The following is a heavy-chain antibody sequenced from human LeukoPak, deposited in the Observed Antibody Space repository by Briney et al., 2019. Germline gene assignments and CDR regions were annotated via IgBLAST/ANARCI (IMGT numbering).Heavy chain of an antibody. CDR1: GGSISSGNYY. CDR2: IYYSGST. V-gene: IGHV4-39*07. J-gene: IGHJ4*02. D-gene: IGHD1-26*01. Sequence: PSETLSLTCTVSGGSISSGNYYWGWIRQPPGKGLEWIGSIYYSGSTYYNPSLMSRVTISVDTSKNQFSLKLSSVTAADTAVYYCARVSGPSPDYWGQGTLVTVSS. CDR3: ARVSGPSPDY.